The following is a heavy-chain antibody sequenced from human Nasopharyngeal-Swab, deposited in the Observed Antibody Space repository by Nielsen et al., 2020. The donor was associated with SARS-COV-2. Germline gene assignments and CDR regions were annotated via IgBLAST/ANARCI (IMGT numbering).Heavy chain of an antibody. CDR1: GFTFSPFW. J-gene: IGHJ4*02. CDR3: ARENHGVFDN. V-gene: IGHV3-7*01. CDR2: IQTDGTEQ. Sequence: GGSLRLSCAASGFTFSPFWMTWVRQAPGKGLEWVATIQTDGTEQYSVDSVKGRFTISRDNGKNSLYLQMNSLRVEDTAVYYYARENHGVFDNWGQGTLVTVSS.